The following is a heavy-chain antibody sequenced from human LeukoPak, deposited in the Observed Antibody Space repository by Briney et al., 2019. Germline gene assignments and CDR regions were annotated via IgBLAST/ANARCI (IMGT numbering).Heavy chain of an antibody. V-gene: IGHV1-8*01. CDR3: ARANGDYDY. CDR2: MNPNSGNR. Sequence: ASVKVSCKASGYTFTRYDINGVRQATGQGLEWMGWMNPNSGNRGYAQKFQGRVTMTTNPSISTAYMELSSLRSEDTAVYYCARANGDYDYWGQGTLVTVSS. CDR1: GYTFTRYD. D-gene: IGHD4-17*01. J-gene: IGHJ4*02.